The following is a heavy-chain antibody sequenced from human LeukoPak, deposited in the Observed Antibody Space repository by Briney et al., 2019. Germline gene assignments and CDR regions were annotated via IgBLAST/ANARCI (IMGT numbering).Heavy chain of an antibody. D-gene: IGHD3-9*01. CDR1: GYSFTSYW. CDR3: ARQYDILTGPEYGMDV. Sequence: GESLKISCKGSGYSFTSYWIGWVRQLPGKGLEWMGIIYPGDSDTRYSPSFQGQVTISADKSISTAYLQWSSLKASDTAMYYCARQYDILTGPEYGMDVWGQGTTVTVSS. V-gene: IGHV5-51*01. J-gene: IGHJ6*02. CDR2: IYPGDSDT.